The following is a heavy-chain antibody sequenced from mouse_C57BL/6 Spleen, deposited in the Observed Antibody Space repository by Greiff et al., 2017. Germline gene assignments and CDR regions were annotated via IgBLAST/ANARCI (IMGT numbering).Heavy chain of an antibody. CDR2: IYPSDSET. J-gene: IGHJ2*01. D-gene: IGHD1-1*01. Sequence: QVQLQQSGAELVRPGSSVKLSCKASGYTFTSYWMDWVKQRPGQGLEWIGNIYPSDSETHYNQKFKDKATLTVDKSSITAYMQLSSLSSEDSAVYYCARFYYYGSSYYFDYWGQGTTLTVSS. V-gene: IGHV1-61*01. CDR3: ARFYYYGSSYYFDY. CDR1: GYTFTSYW.